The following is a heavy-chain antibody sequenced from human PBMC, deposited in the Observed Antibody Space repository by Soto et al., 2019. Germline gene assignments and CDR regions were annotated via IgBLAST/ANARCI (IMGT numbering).Heavy chain of an antibody. J-gene: IGHJ5*02. Sequence: SGPTLVNPTQTLTLTCTFSGFSLSTSGVGVGWIRRPPGKALEWLALIYWDDDKRYSPSLKSRLTITKDTSKNQVVLTMTNMDPVDTATYYCAHKNIVVVPAAETYNWFDPWGQGTLVTVSS. V-gene: IGHV2-5*02. CDR2: IYWDDDK. D-gene: IGHD2-2*01. CDR1: GFSLSTSGVG. CDR3: AHKNIVVVPAAETYNWFDP.